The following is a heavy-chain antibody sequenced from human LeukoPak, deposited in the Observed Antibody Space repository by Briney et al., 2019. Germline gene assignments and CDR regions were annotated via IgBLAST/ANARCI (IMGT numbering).Heavy chain of an antibody. CDR1: GFTFSSYW. V-gene: IGHV3-7*01. CDR2: IKQDGSEK. J-gene: IGHJ6*03. CDR3: AREDSVHTAMVNYYYYMDV. D-gene: IGHD5-18*01. Sequence: GGSLRLSCAASGFTFSSYWMSWVRQAPGKGLEWVANIKQDGSEKYYVDSVKGRFTISRDNAKNSLYLQMNSLRAEDTAVYYRAREDSVHTAMVNYYYYMDVWGKGTTVTVSS.